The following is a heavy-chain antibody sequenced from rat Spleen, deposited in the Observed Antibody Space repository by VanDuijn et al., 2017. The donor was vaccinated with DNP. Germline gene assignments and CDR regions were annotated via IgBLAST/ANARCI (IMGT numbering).Heavy chain of an antibody. V-gene: IGHV5-22*01. Sequence: EVQLVESGGGLVQPGRSLKLSCAASGFTFSDYYMAWVRQTPTKGLDWVAYINYDGGGTYYRDSVRGRFTISRDNAGSTLSLQIDSLRSEDMATYYCARHVLPLRVWDYWGQGVMVTVSS. CDR3: ARHVLPLRVWDY. D-gene: IGHD1-4*01. J-gene: IGHJ2*01. CDR1: GFTFSDYY. CDR2: INYDGGGT.